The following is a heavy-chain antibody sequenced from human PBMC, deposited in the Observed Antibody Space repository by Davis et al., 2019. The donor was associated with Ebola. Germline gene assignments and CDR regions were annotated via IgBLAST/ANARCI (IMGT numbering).Heavy chain of an antibody. V-gene: IGHV3-30-3*01. Sequence: PGGSLRLSCAASGFTVSSNFMSWVRQAPGKGLEWVAVISYDGSNKYYADSMKGRFTISRDNSKNTLYLQMNSLRAEDTAVYYCARQTSLGYWGQGTLVTVSS. CDR3: ARQTSLGY. J-gene: IGHJ4*02. CDR2: ISYDGSNK. CDR1: GFTVSSNF.